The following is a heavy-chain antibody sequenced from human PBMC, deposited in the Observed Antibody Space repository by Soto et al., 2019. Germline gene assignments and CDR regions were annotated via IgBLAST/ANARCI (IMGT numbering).Heavy chain of an antibody. CDR3: ARVEVPESSSWHPCDP. CDR2: IYYSGTT. V-gene: IGHV4-39*07. J-gene: IGHJ5*02. D-gene: IGHD6-13*01. Sequence: PSETLSLTCSVSGDSMSSGTYHWDWIRQPPGKVLELIGTIYYSGTTHYNPSLTSRVTMSVDKSKNQFSLKLTSVTAADTAVYYCARVEVPESSSWHPCDPWGQGTLVTVSS. CDR1: GDSMSSGTYH.